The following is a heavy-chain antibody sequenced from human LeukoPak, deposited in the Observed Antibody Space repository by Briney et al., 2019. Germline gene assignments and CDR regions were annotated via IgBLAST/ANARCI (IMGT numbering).Heavy chain of an antibody. D-gene: IGHD3-22*01. CDR2: ISSSSSYI. CDR3: XXVLREYYDSSGIPPDY. V-gene: IGHV3-21*01. J-gene: IGHJ4*02. Sequence: GGSLRLSCAASGFTFSSYSMNWVRQAPGKGLEWVSSISSSSSYIYYADSVKGRFTISRDNAKNSLYLQMNSLRAEDTAVYYCXXVLREYYDSSGIPPDYWGQGTLVTVSS. CDR1: GFTFSSYS.